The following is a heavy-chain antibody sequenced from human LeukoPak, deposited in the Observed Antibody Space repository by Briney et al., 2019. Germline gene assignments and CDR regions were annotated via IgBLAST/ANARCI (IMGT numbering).Heavy chain of an antibody. CDR1: GGSISSSSYY. Sequence: SETLSLTCTVSGGSISSSSYYWGWIRQPPGKGLEWIGSIYYSGSTYYNPSLKSRVTISVDTSKNQFSLKLSSVTAADTAVYYCARVYSSSHNWFDTWGQGTHVTVSS. V-gene: IGHV4-39*07. J-gene: IGHJ5*02. D-gene: IGHD6-13*01. CDR3: ARVYSSSHNWFDT. CDR2: IYYSGST.